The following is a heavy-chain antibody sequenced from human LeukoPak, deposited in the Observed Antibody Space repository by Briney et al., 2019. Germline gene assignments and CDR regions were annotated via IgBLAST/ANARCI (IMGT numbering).Heavy chain of an antibody. CDR2: IYYSGST. CDR1: GGSISSSSYY. V-gene: IGHV4-39*07. J-gene: IGHJ4*02. CDR3: ARKDTAIGFDY. Sequence: SETLSLTCTVSGGSISSSSYYWGWIRQPPGKGLEWIGSIYYSGSTYYNPSLKSRVTISVDTSKNQFSLKLSSVTAADTAVYYCARKDTAIGFDYWGQGTLVTVSS. D-gene: IGHD5-18*01.